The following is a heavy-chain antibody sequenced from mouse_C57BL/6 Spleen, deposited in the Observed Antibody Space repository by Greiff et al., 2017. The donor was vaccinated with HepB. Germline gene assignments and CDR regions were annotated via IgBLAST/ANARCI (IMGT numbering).Heavy chain of an antibody. V-gene: IGHV5-17*01. D-gene: IGHD1-1*01. CDR2: ISSGSSNI. CDR1: GFTFSDYG. J-gene: IGHJ2*01. CDR3: ARDYYGSSLYYFDY. Sequence: EVKLMESGGGLVKPGGSLKLSCAASGFTFSDYGMHWVRQAPEKGLEWVAYISSGSSNIYYADTVKGRFTISRDNAKNTLFLQMTSLRSEDTAMYYCARDYYGSSLYYFDYWGQGTTLTVSS.